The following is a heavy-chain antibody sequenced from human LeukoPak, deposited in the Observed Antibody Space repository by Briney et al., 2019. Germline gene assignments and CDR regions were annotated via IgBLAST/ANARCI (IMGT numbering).Heavy chain of an antibody. Sequence: GASVKVSCKASGYTFTGYYMHWVRQAPGQGLEWMGRINPNSGGTNYAQKFQGSVTMTRDTSISTAYMELSRLRSDDTAVYYCARRGVVVAATSVYYFDYWGQGTLVTVSS. CDR3: ARRGVVVAATSVYYFDY. V-gene: IGHV1-2*06. CDR1: GYTFTGYY. D-gene: IGHD2-15*01. CDR2: INPNSGGT. J-gene: IGHJ4*02.